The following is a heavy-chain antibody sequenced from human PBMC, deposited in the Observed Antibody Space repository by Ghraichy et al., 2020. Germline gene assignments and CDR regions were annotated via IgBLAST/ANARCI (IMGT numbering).Heavy chain of an antibody. CDR3: ARELLAYDFWSGYYFDY. D-gene: IGHD3-3*01. J-gene: IGHJ4*02. Sequence: SQTLSLTCTVSGGSISSGSYYWSWIRQPAGKGLEWIGRIYTSGSTNYNPSLKSRVTISVDTSKNQFSLKLSSVTAADTAVYYCARELLAYDFWSGYYFDYWGQGTLVTVSS. V-gene: IGHV4-61*02. CDR1: GGSISSGSYY. CDR2: IYTSGST.